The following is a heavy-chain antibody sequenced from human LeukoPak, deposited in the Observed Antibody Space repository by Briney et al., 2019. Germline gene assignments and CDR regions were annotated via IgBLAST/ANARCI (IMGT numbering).Heavy chain of an antibody. CDR1: GFTFSNYG. V-gene: IGHV3-30*02. J-gene: IGHJ4*02. D-gene: IGHD2-2*02. CDR2: MRYDGSYQ. Sequence: GGSLRLSCAASGFTFSNYGMYWVRQAPGKGLEWVTFMRYDGSYQYYEDSVRGRSTISRDTSKNTLYLQMSSLTPQDTAIYYCAKDSIPSTAGPYYLDYWGQGTLVSVSS. CDR3: AKDSIPSTAGPYYLDY.